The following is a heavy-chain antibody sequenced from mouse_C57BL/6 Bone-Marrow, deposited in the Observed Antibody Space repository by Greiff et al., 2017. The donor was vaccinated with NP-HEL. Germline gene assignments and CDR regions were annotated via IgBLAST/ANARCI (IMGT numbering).Heavy chain of an antibody. J-gene: IGHJ3*01. CDR3: ARSSNSLAY. D-gene: IGHD2-5*01. CDR2: IYPSDSET. Sequence: QVQLQQPGAELVRPGSSVKLSCKASGYTFTSYWMDWVKQRPGQGLEWIGNIYPSDSETHYNQKFKDKATLTVDKSSSTAYMQLISLTSEDSAVYYCARSSNSLAYWGQGTLVTVSA. V-gene: IGHV1-61*01. CDR1: GYTFTSYW.